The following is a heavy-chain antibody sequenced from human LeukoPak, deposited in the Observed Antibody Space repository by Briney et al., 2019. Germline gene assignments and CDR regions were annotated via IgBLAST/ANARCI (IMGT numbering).Heavy chain of an antibody. CDR3: ARDQVTTLGHYFDY. D-gene: IGHD4-17*01. CDR2: IYTSGST. J-gene: IGHJ4*02. Sequence: SETLSLTCTVSGGSISSYYWSWIRQPAAKGLGWIGRIYTSGSTNYNPSLKSRVTMSVDTSKNQFSLKLSSVTAADTAVYYCARDQVTTLGHYFDYWGQGTLVTVSS. V-gene: IGHV4-4*07. CDR1: GGSISSYY.